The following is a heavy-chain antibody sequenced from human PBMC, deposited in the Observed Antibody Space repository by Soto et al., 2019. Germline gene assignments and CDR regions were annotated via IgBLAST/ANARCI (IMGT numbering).Heavy chain of an antibody. V-gene: IGHV3-11*06. D-gene: IGHD3-3*01. Sequence: XGCLRLFCAASGFTVSDYYMSWIRRAPGKGLEWVSYISSSSSYTNYADSVKGRFTISRDNAKNSLYLQMNSLRAEDTAVYYCARESLYYDFWSGSYDAFDIWGQGTMVTVSS. CDR3: ARESLYYDFWSGSYDAFDI. CDR2: ISSSSSYT. J-gene: IGHJ3*02. CDR1: GFTVSDYY.